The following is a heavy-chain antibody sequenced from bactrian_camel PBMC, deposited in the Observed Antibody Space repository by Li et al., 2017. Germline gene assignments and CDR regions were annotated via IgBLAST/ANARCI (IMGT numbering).Heavy chain of an antibody. CDR2: ITSHPGTQ. J-gene: IGHJ4*01. CDR3: TIPGPHSDQTV. CDR1: GSIYGTLC. D-gene: IGHD4*01. V-gene: IGHV3S40*01. Sequence: VQLVESGGGSVQAGGSLRLSCASSGSIYGTLCMGWVRQAPGSGLEWVSTITSHPGTQYYADSVKSRFTGARDNIKNTVYLQMNSLKDEDSAVHYCTIPGPHSDQTVWGQGTQVTVS.